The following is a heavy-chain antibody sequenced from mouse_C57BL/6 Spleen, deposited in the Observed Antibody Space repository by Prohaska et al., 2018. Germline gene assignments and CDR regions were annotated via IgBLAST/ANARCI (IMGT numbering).Heavy chain of an antibody. CDR1: GYTFTTYG. CDR3: AREGYDYSAWFAY. Sequence: QIQLVQSGPELKKPGETVKISCKASGYTFTTYGMSWVKQAPGKGLKWMGWINTYSGVPTYADDFKGRFAFSLETSASTAYLQINNLKNEDTATYFCAREGYDYSAWFAYWGQGTLVTVSA. CDR2: INTYSGVP. J-gene: IGHJ3*01. D-gene: IGHD2-4*01. V-gene: IGHV9-3*01.